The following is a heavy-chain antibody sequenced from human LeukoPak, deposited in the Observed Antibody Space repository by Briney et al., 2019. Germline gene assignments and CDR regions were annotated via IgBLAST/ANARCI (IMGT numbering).Heavy chain of an antibody. CDR3: AKHPVSGNFDS. V-gene: IGHV3-23*01. CDR2: INASGSGT. CDR1: GGTFGSYD. D-gene: IGHD5/OR15-5a*01. J-gene: IGHJ4*02. Sequence: PGGTLRLSCVASGGTFGSYDRSWVRQAPGKGLEWVSAINASGSGTFYADSMTGRFTISRDNSNNTLFLQMDSLRAEDTALYSCAKHPVSGNFDSCGQGTLVTVSS.